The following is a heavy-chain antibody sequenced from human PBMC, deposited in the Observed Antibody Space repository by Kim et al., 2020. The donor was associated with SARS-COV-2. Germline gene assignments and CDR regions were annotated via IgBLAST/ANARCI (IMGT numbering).Heavy chain of an antibody. D-gene: IGHD2-21*01. CDR3: TTDYERIGGLCDGETCYPASL. CDR1: GFTFTKVW. V-gene: IGHV3-15*01. J-gene: IGHJ4*02. Sequence: GGSLRLFCAASGFTFTKVWLSWVRQAPGKGLEWVGRIRSKVDGGTADYAAPVKGRFTISRDDSKNTLYLQMNGLRAEDTAFYHCTTDYERIGGLCDGETCYPASLWCQGTLVTVSS. CDR2: IRSKVDGGTA.